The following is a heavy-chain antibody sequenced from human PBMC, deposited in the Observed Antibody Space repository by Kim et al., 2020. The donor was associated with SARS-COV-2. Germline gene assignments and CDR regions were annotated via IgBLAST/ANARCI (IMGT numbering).Heavy chain of an antibody. Sequence: SVKVSCKASGGTFSSYAISWVRQAPGQGLEWMGRIIPILGIANYAQKFQGRVTITADKSTSTAYMELSSLRSEDTAVYYCAREATLDYDYVWGSYRNLYYYYYYGMDVWGQGTTVTVSS. CDR2: IIPILGIA. V-gene: IGHV1-69*04. CDR3: AREATLDYDYVWGSYRNLYYYYYYGMDV. D-gene: IGHD3-16*02. CDR1: GGTFSSYA. J-gene: IGHJ6*02.